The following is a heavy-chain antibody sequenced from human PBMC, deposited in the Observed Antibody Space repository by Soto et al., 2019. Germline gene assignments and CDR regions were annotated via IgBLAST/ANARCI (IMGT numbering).Heavy chain of an antibody. Sequence: QVQLVESGGGLVEPGGSLRLFCAASGFTFSDHWMSWVRQSPGKGLEWVSYISPTADTRYYGDSVKGRFTISRDNGQNSLYLEMNSLRAEDTAMYYCAKVVEHSSGWYEYWGLGTLVTVSS. CDR3: AKVVEHSSGWYEY. V-gene: IGHV3-11*01. J-gene: IGHJ4*02. CDR1: GFTFSDHW. D-gene: IGHD6-19*01. CDR2: ISPTADTR.